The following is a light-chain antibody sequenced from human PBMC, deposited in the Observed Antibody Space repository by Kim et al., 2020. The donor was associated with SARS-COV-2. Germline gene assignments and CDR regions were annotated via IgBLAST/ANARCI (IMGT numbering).Light chain of an antibody. J-gene: IGLJ2*01. V-gene: IGLV4-69*01. CDR2: LNSDGSH. CDR1: SGHSSYA. Sequence: LGASVKLTCTRSSGHSSYAIAWHQQQPGKGPRYLMKLNSDGSHSKGDGIPDRFSGSSSGAERYLTISSLQSEDEADYYCQTWGTVVFGGGTQLTVL. CDR3: QTWGTVV.